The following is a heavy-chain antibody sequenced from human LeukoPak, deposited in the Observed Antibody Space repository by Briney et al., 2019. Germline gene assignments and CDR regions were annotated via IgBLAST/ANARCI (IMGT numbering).Heavy chain of an antibody. Sequence: GGSLRLSCAASGFTFSSYSMNWVRQAPGKGLERVSYISTSSNTIYYADSVQGRFTVSRDNAENSQFLQMNNLRADDTAIYYCARPQWELRTQYAFDIWGQGTMVSVSS. J-gene: IGHJ3*02. V-gene: IGHV3-48*01. D-gene: IGHD1-7*01. CDR1: GFTFSSYS. CDR2: ISTSSNTI. CDR3: ARPQWELRTQYAFDI.